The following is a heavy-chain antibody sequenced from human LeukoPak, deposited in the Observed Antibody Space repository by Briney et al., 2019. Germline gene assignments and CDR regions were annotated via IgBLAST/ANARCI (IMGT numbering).Heavy chain of an antibody. CDR1: GYTFTSYD. CDR3: ARDRYGGLRVVVITTPYYYMDV. Sequence: ASVKVSCKASGYTFTSYDINWVRQATGQGLEWMGWMNPNSGNTGYAQKFQGRVTMTRNTSISTAYMELSRLRSDDTAVYYCARDRYGGLRVVVITTPYYYMDVWGKGTTVTISS. J-gene: IGHJ6*03. V-gene: IGHV1-8*01. D-gene: IGHD3-22*01. CDR2: MNPNSGNT.